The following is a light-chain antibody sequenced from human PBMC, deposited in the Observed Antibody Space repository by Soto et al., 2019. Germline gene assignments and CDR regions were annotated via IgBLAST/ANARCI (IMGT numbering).Light chain of an antibody. CDR2: GTS. J-gene: IGKJ4*01. Sequence: DVQMTQSPSSLSASVGDRVVITCRASQTISTYLNWYRQKPGKAPGLLIYGTSNLESGVPSRFSGSGSGTEFTLTISSLRPDDFATYFCQQSSITPLTFGGGTKVDIK. CDR1: QTISTY. CDR3: QQSSITPLT. V-gene: IGKV1-39*01.